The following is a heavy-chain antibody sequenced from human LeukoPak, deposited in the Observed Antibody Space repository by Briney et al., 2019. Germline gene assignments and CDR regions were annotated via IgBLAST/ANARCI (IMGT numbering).Heavy chain of an antibody. CDR2: VTGSGSDM. CDR1: GSTFSAYH. J-gene: IGHJ4*02. Sequence: GGSLRLSCTASGSTFSAYHMSWIRQAPGKGLEWISYVTGSGSDMSYAVSVKGRFTISRDNAKNSLYLQMNSLRAEDTAVYNCARLLRSGISGYYFDYWGQGTLVAVSS. V-gene: IGHV3-11*04. D-gene: IGHD3-3*01. CDR3: ARLLRSGISGYYFDY.